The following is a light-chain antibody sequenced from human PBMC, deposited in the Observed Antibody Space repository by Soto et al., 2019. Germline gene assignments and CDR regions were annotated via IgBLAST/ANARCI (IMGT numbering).Light chain of an antibody. Sequence: EIVLPQSPGTLSLSPGERATLSCRASQSVSSSYLAWYQQKPGQAPRLLIYGASSRATGIPDRFSGSGSGTDFTLTISRLEPEDFAVYYCQQYGSSPQTVGQGTKVDIK. CDR2: GAS. CDR1: QSVSSSY. CDR3: QQYGSSPQT. V-gene: IGKV3-20*01. J-gene: IGKJ1*01.